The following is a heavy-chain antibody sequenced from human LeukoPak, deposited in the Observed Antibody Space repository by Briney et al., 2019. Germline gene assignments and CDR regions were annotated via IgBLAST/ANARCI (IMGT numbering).Heavy chain of an antibody. CDR1: GGSFSGYY. Sequence: TASETLSLTCAVYGGSFSGYYWSWIRQPPGKGLEWIGEINHSGSTNYNPSLKSRVTISVDTSKNQFSLKLSSVTAADTAVYYCARGRLGISIAAAGRFSYYYYYGMDVWGQGTTVTVSS. D-gene: IGHD6-13*01. V-gene: IGHV4-34*01. J-gene: IGHJ6*02. CDR3: ARGRLGISIAAAGRFSYYYYYGMDV. CDR2: INHSGST.